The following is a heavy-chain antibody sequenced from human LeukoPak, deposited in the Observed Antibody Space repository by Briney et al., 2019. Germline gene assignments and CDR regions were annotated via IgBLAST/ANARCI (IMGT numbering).Heavy chain of an antibody. J-gene: IGHJ3*02. Sequence: GGSLRLSCVASGFTFSSYAMSWVRQAPGKGLEWVSGISGSGGSTYYADSVKGRFTISRDNSKNTLYLQMNSLRAEDTAVYYCAKDFSNGDRGLAFDIWGQGTMVTVSS. CDR2: ISGSGGST. V-gene: IGHV3-23*01. CDR3: AKDFSNGDRGLAFDI. CDR1: GFTFSSYA. D-gene: IGHD4-17*01.